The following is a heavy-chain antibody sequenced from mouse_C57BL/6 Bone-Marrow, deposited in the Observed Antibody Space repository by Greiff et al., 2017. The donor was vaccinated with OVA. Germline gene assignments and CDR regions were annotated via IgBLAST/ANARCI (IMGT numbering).Heavy chain of an antibody. V-gene: IGHV1-22*01. CDR3: VQLGLLDY. J-gene: IGHJ4*01. Sequence: SGPELVKPGASVKMSCKASGYTFTDYNMHWVKQSHGKSLEWIGYINPNNGGTSYNQKFKGKATLTVNKSSSTAYMELRSLTSEDSAVYYCVQLGLLDYWGQGTSVTVSS. D-gene: IGHD4-1*02. CDR1: GYTFTDYN. CDR2: INPNNGGT.